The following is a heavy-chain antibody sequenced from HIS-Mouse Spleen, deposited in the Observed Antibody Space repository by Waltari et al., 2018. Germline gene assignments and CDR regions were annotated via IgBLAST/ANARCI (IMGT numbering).Heavy chain of an antibody. D-gene: IGHD3-10*01. Sequence: QVQLQESGPGLVKPSETLSLTCTVSGGSISSYYWSWIRQPPGKGLEWIGYIYYSGSTNYNPSLKSRVTISVDTSKNQFSLKLSSVTAADTAVYYCARLSGSGSFDYWGQGTLVTVSS. V-gene: IGHV4-59*08. J-gene: IGHJ4*02. CDR1: GGSISSYY. CDR2: IYYSGST. CDR3: ARLSGSGSFDY.